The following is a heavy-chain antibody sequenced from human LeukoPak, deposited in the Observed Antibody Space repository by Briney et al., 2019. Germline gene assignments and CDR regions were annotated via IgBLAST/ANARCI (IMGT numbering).Heavy chain of an antibody. CDR2: IDPSDSYT. V-gene: IGHV5-10-1*01. D-gene: IGHD3-22*01. Sequence: RGESLRISCKWSGYSFTNYWISWVRQLPGKGLEWMGRIDPSDSYTKYSPSFQGHVTISVDKSISTAYLQWSSLKASDSAMYYCARLRYDSSGYDYWGQGTLVTVSS. J-gene: IGHJ4*02. CDR3: ARLRYDSSGYDY. CDR1: GYSFTNYW.